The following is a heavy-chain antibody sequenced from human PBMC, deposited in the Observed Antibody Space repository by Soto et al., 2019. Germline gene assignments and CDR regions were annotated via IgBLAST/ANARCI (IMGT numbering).Heavy chain of an antibody. CDR1: GFTFSSYA. J-gene: IGHJ6*02. D-gene: IGHD3-22*01. V-gene: IGHV3-30-3*01. CDR2: ISYDGSNK. CDR3: ARGSRMIEVVTNFYYYGMDV. Sequence: PGGSLRLSCAASGFTFSSYAMHWVRQAPGKGLEWVAVISYDGSNKYYADSVKGRFTISRDNSKNTLYLQMNSLRAEDTAVYYCARGSRMIEVVTNFYYYGMDVWGQGTAVTVSS.